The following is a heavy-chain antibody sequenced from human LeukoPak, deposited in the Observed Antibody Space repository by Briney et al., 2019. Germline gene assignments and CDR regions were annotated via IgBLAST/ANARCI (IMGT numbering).Heavy chain of an antibody. CDR2: ICYSGST. V-gene: IGHV4-31*03. CDR3: ARGLRIAVAGTKTRTYFDY. J-gene: IGHJ4*02. CDR1: GGSISSGGYY. Sequence: PSETLSLTCTVSGGSISSGGYYWSWIRQHPGKGLEWIGYICYSGSTYYNPSLKSRVTISVDTSKNQFSLKLSSVTAADTAVYYCARGLRIAVAGTKTRTYFDYWGQGTLVTVSS. D-gene: IGHD6-19*01.